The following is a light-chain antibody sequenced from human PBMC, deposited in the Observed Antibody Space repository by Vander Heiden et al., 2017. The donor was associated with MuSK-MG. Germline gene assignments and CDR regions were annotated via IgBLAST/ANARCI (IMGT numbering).Light chain of an antibody. V-gene: IGLV2-14*03. Sequence: QSALTQPASVSGFPGQSITISCTGTTRDVGAFNYVSWYQHHPGKAPKALIYDVSYRPSGVSTRFSGSKSGNTASLTISGLQAEDEADYYCSSYTVRVTVVFGGGTRLTVL. J-gene: IGLJ2*01. CDR3: SSYTVRVTVV. CDR2: DVS. CDR1: TRDVGAFNY.